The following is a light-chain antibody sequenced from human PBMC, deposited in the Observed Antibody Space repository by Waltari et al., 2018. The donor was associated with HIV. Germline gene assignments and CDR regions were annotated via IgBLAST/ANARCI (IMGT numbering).Light chain of an antibody. CDR1: ALPKQY. V-gene: IGLV3-25*03. CDR3: QSTDSSATYV. Sequence: SYELTQPPSVSVSPGQTPRITCSGDALPKQYAYWYQQKPGQAPVVVIYKDSERPSGFPERFSGSSSGTTVTLTISGVQAEDEAYYYCQSTDSSATYVFGTGTKVTVL. CDR2: KDS. J-gene: IGLJ1*01.